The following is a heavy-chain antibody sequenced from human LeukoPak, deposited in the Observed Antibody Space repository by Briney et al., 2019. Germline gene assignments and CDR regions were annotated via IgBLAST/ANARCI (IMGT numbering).Heavy chain of an antibody. CDR1: VFTYRRYA. D-gene: IGHD1-26*01. V-gene: IGHV3-23*01. CDR3: AKGRMGAPLDFDY. J-gene: IGHJ4*02. Sequence: GGSLGLLCGASVFTYRRYAVRGVRRAPGTALEGVSTISGSGGSTYYADAVEGRFTISRDNSKNTLYLQMNSLRAMDMGVYSCAKGRMGAPLDFDYWGEETLVTVS. CDR2: ISGSGGST.